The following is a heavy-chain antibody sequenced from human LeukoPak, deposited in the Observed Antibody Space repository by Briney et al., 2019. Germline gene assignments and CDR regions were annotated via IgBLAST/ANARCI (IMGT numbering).Heavy chain of an antibody. CDR2: IKQDGSEK. J-gene: IGHJ6*03. Sequence: GGSLRLSCAASGFTFSSYWMSWVRQAPGKGLEWVANIKQDGSEKYYVDSVKGRFTISRDNAKNSLYLQMNSLRAEDTAVYYCARAPGIAARAAHYHYYYYMDVWGKGTTVTVSS. CDR3: ARAPGIAARAAHYHYYYYMDV. D-gene: IGHD6-6*01. V-gene: IGHV3-7*01. CDR1: GFTFSSYW.